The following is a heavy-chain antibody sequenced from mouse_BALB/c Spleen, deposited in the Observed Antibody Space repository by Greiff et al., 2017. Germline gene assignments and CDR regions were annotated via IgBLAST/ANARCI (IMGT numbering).Heavy chain of an antibody. CDR1: GYTFTSYV. Sequence: EVQLQQSGPELVKPGASVKMSCKASGYTFTSYVMHWVKQKPGQGLEWIGYINPYNDGTKYNEKFKGKATLTSDKSSSTAYMELSSLTSEDSAVYYCASGYYYGSSRYYFDYWGQGTTLTVSS. CDR3: ASGYYYGSSRYYFDY. CDR2: INPYNDGT. D-gene: IGHD1-1*01. V-gene: IGHV1-14*01. J-gene: IGHJ2*01.